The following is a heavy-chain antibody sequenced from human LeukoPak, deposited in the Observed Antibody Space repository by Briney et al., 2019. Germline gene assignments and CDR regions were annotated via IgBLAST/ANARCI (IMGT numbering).Heavy chain of an antibody. Sequence: GGSLRLSCAASGFTFSSYAMSWVRQAPGKGLEWVGRIRSKANSYATAYAASVKGRFTISRDDSKNTAYLQMNSLKTEDTAVYYCTRHGDYDFWSGRDYYGMDVWGQGTTVTVSS. J-gene: IGHJ6*02. CDR3: TRHGDYDFWSGRDYYGMDV. CDR1: GFTFSSYA. CDR2: IRSKANSYAT. D-gene: IGHD3-3*01. V-gene: IGHV3-73*01.